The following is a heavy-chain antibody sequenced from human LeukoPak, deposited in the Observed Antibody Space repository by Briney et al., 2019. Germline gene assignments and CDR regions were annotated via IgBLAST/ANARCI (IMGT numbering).Heavy chain of an antibody. CDR1: GFTFSVYW. D-gene: IGHD1-26*01. J-gene: IGHJ4*02. V-gene: IGHV3-74*01. CDR3: ARDGRSGNFDK. CDR2: IRSDGSIT. Sequence: GGSLRLSCAASGFTFSVYWMHWVRQAPGKGLAWVSVIRSDGSITTSADSVKGRFTISRDTAKNTLYLQMNSLRAEDTAVYHCARDGRSGNFDKWGQGTLGSVSS.